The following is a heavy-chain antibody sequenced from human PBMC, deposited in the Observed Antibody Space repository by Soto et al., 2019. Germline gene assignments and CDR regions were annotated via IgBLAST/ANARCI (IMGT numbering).Heavy chain of an antibody. Sequence: QVQLQESGPGLVKPSETLSLTCTVSGGSISSYYWSWIRQPPGKGLEWIGYIYYSGSTNYNPSLKSRVTISVDTSKNQFSLKLSSVTAADTAVYYCASGRFSGYYYYYYMDVWGKGTTVTVSS. CDR2: IYYSGST. CDR1: GGSISSYY. V-gene: IGHV4-59*01. J-gene: IGHJ6*03. D-gene: IGHD3-3*01. CDR3: ASGRFSGYYYYYYMDV.